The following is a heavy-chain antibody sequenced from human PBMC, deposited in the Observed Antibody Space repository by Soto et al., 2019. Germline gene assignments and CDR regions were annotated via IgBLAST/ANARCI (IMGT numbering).Heavy chain of an antibody. J-gene: IGHJ4*02. CDR2: IFYSGST. D-gene: IGHD1-7*01. CDR3: ARHRTCELDKYYFDY. CDR1: GGSISSGDYY. V-gene: IGHV4-61*08. Sequence: SETLSLTCTVSGGSISSGDYYWSWIRQPPGKGLEWIGYIFYSGSTYYNPSLKSRVTISIDTSKNQFSLRLTSVTAADTAVYYCARHRTCELDKYYFDYWGQGTLVTVSS.